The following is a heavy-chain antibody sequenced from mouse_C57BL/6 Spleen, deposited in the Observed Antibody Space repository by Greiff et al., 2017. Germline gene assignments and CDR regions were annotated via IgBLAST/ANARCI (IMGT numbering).Heavy chain of an antibody. CDR3: ARSGYYYGSTLYYYAMDY. Sequence: VQLKESGPELVKPGASVKISCKASGYSFTSYYIHWVKQRPGQGLEWIGWIYPGSGNTKYNEKFKGKATLTADTSSSTAYMQLSSLTSEDSAVYYCARSGYYYGSTLYYYAMDYWGQGTSVTVSS. J-gene: IGHJ4*01. D-gene: IGHD1-1*01. V-gene: IGHV1-66*01. CDR2: IYPGSGNT. CDR1: GYSFTSYY.